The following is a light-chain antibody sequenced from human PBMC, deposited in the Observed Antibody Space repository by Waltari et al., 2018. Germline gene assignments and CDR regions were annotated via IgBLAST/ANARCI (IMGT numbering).Light chain of an antibody. CDR2: EVN. CDR3: SSYRAGSTLV. J-gene: IGLJ3*02. V-gene: IGLV2-14*01. CDR1: NSAVGDYNS. Sequence: QSALTQPSSVSGSPGQSTTISCTGTNSAVGDYNSVSWYHHRPGEAPTLIIYEVNNRPSGVSDRFSGSKSGTTASLSISDLQAEDEGDYYCSSYRAGSTLVFGGGTKVTVL.